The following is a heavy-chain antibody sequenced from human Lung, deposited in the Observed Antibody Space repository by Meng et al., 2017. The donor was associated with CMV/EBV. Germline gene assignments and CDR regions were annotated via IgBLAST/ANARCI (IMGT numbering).Heavy chain of an antibody. CDR3: ARFDMDVEGYYGMDV. J-gene: IGHJ6*02. D-gene: IGHD2-15*01. Sequence: GSLRLSCTVSGGSISTYYWNRLRQLPGKGLEWIGYISNSGSTDYNPSLKSRVTISVDTSKNQFSLKLTSVTAADTAVYYCARFDMDVEGYYGMDVWGQGTTVTVSS. V-gene: IGHV4-59*01. CDR2: ISNSGST. CDR1: GGSISTYY.